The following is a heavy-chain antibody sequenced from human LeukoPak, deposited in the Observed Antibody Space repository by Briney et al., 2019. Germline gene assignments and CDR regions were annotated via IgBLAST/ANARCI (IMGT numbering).Heavy chain of an antibody. CDR1: GFTFSSYW. CDR2: IKQDGSEK. J-gene: IGHJ6*02. V-gene: IGHV3-7*01. D-gene: IGHD2-15*01. CDR3: ARDAVGYCSGGSCYSHYYYGMDV. Sequence: GGSLRLSCAASGFTFSSYWMSWVRQAPGKGLEWVSNIKQDGSEKYYVDSVKGRFTISRDNAKNSLYLQMNSLRAEDTAVYYCARDAVGYCSGGSCYSHYYYGMDVWGQGTTVTVSS.